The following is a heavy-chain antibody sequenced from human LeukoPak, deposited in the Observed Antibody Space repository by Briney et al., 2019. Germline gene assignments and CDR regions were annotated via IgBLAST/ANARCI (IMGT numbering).Heavy chain of an antibody. J-gene: IGHJ6*04. CDR3: ARTWVGTPRYYYYGMDV. V-gene: IGHV5-51*01. CDR1: DYGFTSYW. CDR2: IYNDDADT. D-gene: IGHD4-23*01. Sequence: GESLKTPRKAFDYGFTSYWFGWWRRMPARGRRGWVIIYNDDADTKYNPSFKGQVTISADKSINPSSLQWSSLKASDTAMYYCARTWVGTPRYYYYGMDVWGKGTTVTVSS.